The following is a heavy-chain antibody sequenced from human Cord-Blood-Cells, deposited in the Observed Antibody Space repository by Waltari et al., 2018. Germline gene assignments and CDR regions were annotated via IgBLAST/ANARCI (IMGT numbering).Heavy chain of an antibody. J-gene: IGHJ6*03. CDR1: GGSFSGYY. V-gene: IGHV4-34*01. Sequence: QVQLQQWGAGLLKPSETLSLTCAVYGGSFSGYYWSWIRQPPGKGLEWIGEINHSGSTNYNPSLKSRVTISVDTSKNQFSLKLSSVTAADTAVYYCAGGSGQLDYYYYYYMDVWGKGTTVTVSS. CDR3: AGGSGQLDYYYYYYMDV. D-gene: IGHD6-6*01. CDR2: INHSGST.